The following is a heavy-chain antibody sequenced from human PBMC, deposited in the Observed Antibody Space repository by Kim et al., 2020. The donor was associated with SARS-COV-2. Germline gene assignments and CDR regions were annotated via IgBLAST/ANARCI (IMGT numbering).Heavy chain of an antibody. J-gene: IGHJ4*02. CDR2: IWYDGSNK. V-gene: IGHV3-33*01. Sequence: GGSLRLSCAASGFTFSSYGMHWVRQAPGKGLEWVAVIWYDGSNKYYADSVKGRFTISRDNSKNTLYLQMNSLRAEDTAVYYCARDRGSIAAAGTFDYWGQGEPVTPSS. CDR1: GFTFSSYG. D-gene: IGHD6-13*01. CDR3: ARDRGSIAAAGTFDY.